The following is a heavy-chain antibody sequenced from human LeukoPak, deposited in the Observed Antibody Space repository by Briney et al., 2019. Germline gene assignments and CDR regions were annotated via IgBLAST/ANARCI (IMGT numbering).Heavy chain of an antibody. Sequence: PGRSLRLSCAASGFTFGDYAMHWVRQAPGKGLEWVSGISWNSGSIGYADSVKGRFTISRDNSKNTLYLQMNSLRAEDTAVYYCARDFVDYYYDSSGYYTPDYWGQGTLVTVSS. J-gene: IGHJ4*02. D-gene: IGHD3-22*01. V-gene: IGHV3-9*01. CDR1: GFTFGDYA. CDR2: ISWNSGSI. CDR3: ARDFVDYYYDSSGYYTPDY.